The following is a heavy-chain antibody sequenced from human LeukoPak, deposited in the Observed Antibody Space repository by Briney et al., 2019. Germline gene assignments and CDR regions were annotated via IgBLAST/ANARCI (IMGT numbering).Heavy chain of an antibody. J-gene: IGHJ6*03. CDR2: INPSGGST. CDR3: AAGAYDSSGYCWRVYYYYYMDV. CDR1: GYTFTSYY. D-gene: IGHD3-22*01. Sequence: ASVKVSCKASGYTFTSYYMHWVRQAPGQGLEWMGIINPSGGSTSYAQKFQGRVTMTRDMSTSTVYMELSSLRSEDTAVYYCAAGAYDSSGYCWRVYYYYYMDVWGKGTTVTVSS. V-gene: IGHV1-46*01.